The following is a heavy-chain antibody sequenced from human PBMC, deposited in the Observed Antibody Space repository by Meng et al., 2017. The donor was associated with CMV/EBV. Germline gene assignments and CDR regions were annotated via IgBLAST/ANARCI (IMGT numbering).Heavy chain of an antibody. CDR1: GGTFSSYA. CDR2: IIPIFGTA. Sequence: SVKVSCKASGGTFSSYAISWVRQAPGQGLEWMGGIIPIFGTANYAQKFQGRVTITTDESTSTAYMELSSLRSEDTAVYYCARSLIVATTAFDHWGQGTLVTVSS. V-gene: IGHV1-69*05. D-gene: IGHD5-12*01. CDR3: ARSLIVATTAFDH. J-gene: IGHJ4*02.